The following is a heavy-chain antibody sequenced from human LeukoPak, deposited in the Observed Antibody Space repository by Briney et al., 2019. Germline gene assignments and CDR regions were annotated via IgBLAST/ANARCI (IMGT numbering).Heavy chain of an antibody. D-gene: IGHD2-2*01. CDR1: GYTFTSYG. CDR3: ARVSLGTTASNWFDP. Sequence: ASVKVSCKASGYTFTSYGISWVRQAPGQGLEWMGWISAYNGNTNYAQRLQGRVTMTTDTSTSTAYMELRSLRSDDTAVYYCARVSLGTTASNWFDPWGQGTLVTVSS. CDR2: ISAYNGNT. J-gene: IGHJ5*02. V-gene: IGHV1-18*01.